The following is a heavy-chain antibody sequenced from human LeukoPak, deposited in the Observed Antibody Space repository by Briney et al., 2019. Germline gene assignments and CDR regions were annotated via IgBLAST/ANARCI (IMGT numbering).Heavy chain of an antibody. Sequence: GGSPRLSCAASGFIVNYNYMSWVRQAPGKGLEWVSVIYSGGSTYYADSVKGRFTISRDNSKNMVYLQMNSLRVEDTAVYYCARVKVGSTYWFDPWGQGTLVTVSS. CDR2: IYSGGST. CDR3: ARVKVGSTYWFDP. J-gene: IGHJ5*02. CDR1: GFIVNYNY. V-gene: IGHV3-66*01. D-gene: IGHD1-26*01.